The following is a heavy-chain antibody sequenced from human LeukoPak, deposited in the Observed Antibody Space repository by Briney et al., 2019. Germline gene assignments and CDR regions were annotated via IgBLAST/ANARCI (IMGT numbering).Heavy chain of an antibody. Sequence: ASVKVSCKASGYTFTSYYMHWVRQAPGQGLEWMGIINPSGGSTSYAQKFQGRVTMTRDTSISTAYMELSRLRSDDTAVYYCARVRSTYYYDSSGYFYAFDIWGQGTMVTVSS. CDR3: ARVRSTYYYDSSGYFYAFDI. CDR1: GYTFTSYY. J-gene: IGHJ3*02. V-gene: IGHV1-46*01. CDR2: INPSGGST. D-gene: IGHD3-22*01.